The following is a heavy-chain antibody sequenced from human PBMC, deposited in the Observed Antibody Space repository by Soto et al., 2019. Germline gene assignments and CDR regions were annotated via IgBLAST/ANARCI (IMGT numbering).Heavy chain of an antibody. J-gene: IGHJ4*02. Sequence: ASETLSLTCTVSGGSISSGDYYWSWIRQPPGKGLEWIGYIYYSGSTYYNPSLKSRVTISVDTSKNQFSLKLSSVTAADTAVYYCARGFVVSYYFDYWGQGTLVTVSS. CDR2: IYYSGST. V-gene: IGHV4-30-4*01. D-gene: IGHD3-10*01. CDR1: GGSISSGDYY. CDR3: ARGFVVSYYFDY.